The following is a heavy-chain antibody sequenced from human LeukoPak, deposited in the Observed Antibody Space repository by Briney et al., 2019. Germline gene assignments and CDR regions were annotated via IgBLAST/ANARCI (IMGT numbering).Heavy chain of an antibody. V-gene: IGHV4-59*08. D-gene: IGHD3-22*01. J-gene: IGHJ5*02. Sequence: SETLSLTCTVSGGSISSYYWSWIRQPPGKGLEWIGYIYYSGSTNYNPSLKSRVTISVDTSKNQFSLKLSSVTAADTAVYYCARHRGYYDSPNWFDPWGQGTLVTVSS. CDR2: IYYSGST. CDR1: GGSISSYY. CDR3: ARHRGYYDSPNWFDP.